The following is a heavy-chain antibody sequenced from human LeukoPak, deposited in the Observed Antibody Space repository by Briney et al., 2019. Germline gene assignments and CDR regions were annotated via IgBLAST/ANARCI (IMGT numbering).Heavy chain of an antibody. J-gene: IGHJ6*02. Sequence: GASVKVSCKASGYTFTSYGISWVRQAPGQGLEWMGWISAYNGNTNYAQKLQGRVTMTTDTSTSTAYMELRSLRSDDTAVYYCARDKGFLELRDYYYHGMDVWGQGTTVTVSS. V-gene: IGHV1-18*01. CDR2: ISAYNGNT. D-gene: IGHD3-3*01. CDR1: GYTFTSYG. CDR3: ARDKGFLELRDYYYHGMDV.